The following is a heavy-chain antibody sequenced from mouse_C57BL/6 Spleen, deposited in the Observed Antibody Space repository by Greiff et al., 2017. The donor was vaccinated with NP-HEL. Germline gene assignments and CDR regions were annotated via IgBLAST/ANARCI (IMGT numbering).Heavy chain of an antibody. D-gene: IGHD2-3*01. CDR1: GYSITSGYD. Sequence: VQLKESGPGMVKPSQSLSLTCTVTGYSITSGYDWHWIRHFPGNKLEWMGYISYSGSTNYNPSLKSRISITHDTSKNHFFLKLNSVTTEDTATYYCARGYDGFLAWFAYWGQGTLVTVSA. V-gene: IGHV3-1*01. CDR3: ARGYDGFLAWFAY. J-gene: IGHJ3*01. CDR2: ISYSGST.